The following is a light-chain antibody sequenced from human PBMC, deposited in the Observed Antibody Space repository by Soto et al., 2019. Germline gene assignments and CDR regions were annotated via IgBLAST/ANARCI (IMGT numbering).Light chain of an antibody. CDR3: QQHVSSPIT. CDR2: GAS. V-gene: IGKV3-20*01. J-gene: IGKJ5*01. Sequence: EIVLTQSPGTLSLSRGERASLSCRASQSISSSYLAWYQQKPAQAPRLLIYGASSRATGIPDRFNGSGSGTDFTLTISRLEPEDFAVYYCQQHVSSPITFGQGTRLEI. CDR1: QSISSSY.